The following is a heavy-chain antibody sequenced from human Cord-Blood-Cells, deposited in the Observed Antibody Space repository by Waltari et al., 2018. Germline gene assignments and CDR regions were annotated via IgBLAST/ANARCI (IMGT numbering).Heavy chain of an antibody. V-gene: IGHV1-24*01. CDR1: GYTLTELS. CDR2: FDPEDGET. Sequence: QIQLVQSGAEVKKPGASLKVSCKVSGYTLTELSIHWVRPAPGKGLEWMGGFDPEDGETIYAQKFQGRVTMTEDTSTDTAYMELSSLRSEDTAVYYCATDLYSGSYYAFDIWGQGTMVTVSS. D-gene: IGHD1-26*01. J-gene: IGHJ3*02. CDR3: ATDLYSGSYYAFDI.